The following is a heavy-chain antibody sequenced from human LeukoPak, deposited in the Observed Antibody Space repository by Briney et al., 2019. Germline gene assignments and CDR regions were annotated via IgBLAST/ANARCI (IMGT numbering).Heavy chain of an antibody. J-gene: IGHJ5*02. CDR2: INPNSGGT. CDR3: ARTEYYDFWSGAFDP. CDR1: GYTLTGYY. V-gene: IGHV1-2*02. D-gene: IGHD3-3*01. Sequence: GASVKVSCKASGYTLTGYYMHWVRQAPGQGLEWMGWINPNSGGTNYAQKFQGRVTMTRDTSISTAYMELSRLRSDDTAVYYCARTEYYDFWSGAFDPWGQGTLVTVSS.